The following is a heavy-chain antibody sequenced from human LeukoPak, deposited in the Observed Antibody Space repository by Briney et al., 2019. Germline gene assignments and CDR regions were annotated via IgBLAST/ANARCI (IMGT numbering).Heavy chain of an antibody. CDR2: SSSNGGST. D-gene: IGHD4-17*01. J-gene: IGHJ4*02. CDR1: GFTFSTLP. V-gene: IGHV3-64D*06. Sequence: PGGSLRLSCSASGFTFSTLPMHWVRQAPGKGLEYVSGSSSNGGSTYYADSVKGRFTISRDNSKNTLYLQMSSLRPEDTAVYYCATDHGFHYGAYFDYWGQGTLVTVSS. CDR3: ATDHGFHYGAYFDY.